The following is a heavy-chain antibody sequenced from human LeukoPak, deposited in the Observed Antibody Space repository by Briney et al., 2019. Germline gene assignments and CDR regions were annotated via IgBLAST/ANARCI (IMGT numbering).Heavy chain of an antibody. Sequence: SETLSLTCTVSGGSISSYYWSWIWQPPGKGLEWIGEINHSGSTNYNPSLKSRVTISVDTSKNQFSLKLSSVTAADTAVYYCARVGCTNGVCYLFDYWGQGTLVTVSS. V-gene: IGHV4-34*01. J-gene: IGHJ4*02. D-gene: IGHD2-8*01. CDR1: GGSISSYY. CDR2: INHSGST. CDR3: ARVGCTNGVCYLFDY.